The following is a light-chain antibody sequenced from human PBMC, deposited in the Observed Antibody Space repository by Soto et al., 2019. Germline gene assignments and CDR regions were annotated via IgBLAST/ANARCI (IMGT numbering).Light chain of an antibody. Sequence: EVVLTQSPGTLSLSPGERATLSCRASRTVDGNYLAWYHQKPGQAPRLLIHSASTRAPGIPDRFSASGAGTDFTLTSSRLEPEDSAVYYCHQYSASPRTFGPGTKVEIK. CDR1: RTVDGNY. J-gene: IGKJ1*01. CDR3: HQYSASPRT. CDR2: SAS. V-gene: IGKV3-20*01.